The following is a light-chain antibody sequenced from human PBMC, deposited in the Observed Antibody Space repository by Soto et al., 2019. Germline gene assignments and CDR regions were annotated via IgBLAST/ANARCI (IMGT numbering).Light chain of an antibody. CDR1: QTVTSNY. CDR3: QHFGGTTFT. J-gene: IGKJ5*01. Sequence: EIVLTYSPCTLSLSPGPRYNLSCRASQTVTSNYLAWYQQRPGQTPSLLIYGASTRATGIPDRFSGSGSGTHFTLTISRLEPGDFAVYYCQHFGGTTFTFGQGTRLEIK. CDR2: GAS. V-gene: IGKV3-20*01.